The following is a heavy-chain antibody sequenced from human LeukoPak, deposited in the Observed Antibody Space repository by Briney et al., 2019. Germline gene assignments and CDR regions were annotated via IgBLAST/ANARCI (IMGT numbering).Heavy chain of an antibody. J-gene: IGHJ4*02. D-gene: IGHD6-19*01. Sequence: SETLSLTCTVSGGSISSYYWTWIREPPGKGLEWSGYSYYTGATSYNPSLKSRVIISVDTSKKQSSLKLTSVTAADTAVYYCARYGGSGWVIDNWGQGTLVTVSS. CDR3: ARYGGSGWVIDN. V-gene: IGHV4-59*08. CDR2: SYYTGAT. CDR1: GGSISSYY.